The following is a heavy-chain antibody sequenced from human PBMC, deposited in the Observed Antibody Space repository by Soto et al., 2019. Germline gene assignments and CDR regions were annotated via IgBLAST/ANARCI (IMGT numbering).Heavy chain of an antibody. CDR1: CGSMSSYY. V-gene: IGHV4-59*01. CDR2: IYYSGST. Sequence: SXTLSLTCTVSCGSMSSYYWSWIRQPPGKGLEWIGYIYYSGSTNYNPSLKSRVTISVDTSKNQFSLKLSSVTAADTAVYYCARLADPWGQGTLVTVSS. J-gene: IGHJ5*02. CDR3: ARLADP.